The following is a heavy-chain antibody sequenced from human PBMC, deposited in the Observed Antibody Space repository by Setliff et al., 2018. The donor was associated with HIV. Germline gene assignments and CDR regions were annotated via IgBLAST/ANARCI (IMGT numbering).Heavy chain of an antibody. CDR1: GFTFSNYG. D-gene: IGHD1-26*01. J-gene: IGHJ6*02. V-gene: IGHV3-13*01. CDR3: ARPTNIDTLYYGSQTFYMYYYGLDV. CDR2: IGAAGDT. Sequence: LSLSCAASGFTFSNYGMHWVRQAAGKGLEWVSVIGAAGDTYYPGSVKGRFTISRENAKNSLYLQMNSLRADDTAVYFCARPTNIDTLYYGSQTFYMYYYGLDVWGQGTTVTVSS.